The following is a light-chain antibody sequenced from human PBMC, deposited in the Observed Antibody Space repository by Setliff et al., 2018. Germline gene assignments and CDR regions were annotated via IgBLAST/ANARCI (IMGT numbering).Light chain of an antibody. CDR3: CSYVGSHTLRV. CDR1: SSDVGGSNY. J-gene: IGLJ1*01. Sequence: QSVLAQPRSVSGSPGQSVSISCTGTSSDVGGSNYVSWYQQHPGRAHKLMIYDVYRRPSGVPDRFSGSKSGNTASLTISGLQAEDEADYYCCSYVGSHTLRVFGTGTKGTGL. V-gene: IGLV2-11*01. CDR2: DVY.